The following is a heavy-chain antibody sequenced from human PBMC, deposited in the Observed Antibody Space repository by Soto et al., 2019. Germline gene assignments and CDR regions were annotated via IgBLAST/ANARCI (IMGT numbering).Heavy chain of an antibody. J-gene: IGHJ3*01. V-gene: IGHV1-8*01. CDR1: GYTSPIYD. CDR2: MNPKKGNR. Sequence: QVHLVQSGAEVRRPGAAVKVSCQASGYTSPIYDIEWVRQAPGQRLEWMGVMNPKKGNRYPAPKFHGRLIMTWNTSTSTAYLELTNVRSEDTAVYYCANYRTISTEGFDVWGQWALVTVS. CDR3: ANYRTISTEGFDV. D-gene: IGHD3-10*01.